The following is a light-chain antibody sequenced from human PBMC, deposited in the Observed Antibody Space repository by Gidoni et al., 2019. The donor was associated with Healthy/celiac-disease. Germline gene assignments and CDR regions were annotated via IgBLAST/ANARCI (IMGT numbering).Light chain of an antibody. CDR3: MPSIQLPPP. Sequence: DIVMTQTPLSLSVTPGQPASISCKPSQSLLHSDGKSYLYWYLQTPGQSPHLLIYEVSTRFSGVPDRFSCSGSGIDFTLKISRVEAEDVGVYYCMPSIQLPPPFGHGTKVEIK. J-gene: IGKJ1*01. CDR1: QSLLHSDGKSY. V-gene: IGKV2D-29*02. CDR2: EVS.